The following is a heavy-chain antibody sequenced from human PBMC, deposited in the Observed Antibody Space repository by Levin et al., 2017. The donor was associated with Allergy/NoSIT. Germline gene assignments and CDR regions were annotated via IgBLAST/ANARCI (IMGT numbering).Heavy chain of an antibody. V-gene: IGHV4-59*01. CDR1: GGSISSYY. CDR2: IYYSGST. Sequence: SQTLSLTCTVSGGSISSYYWSWLRQPPGKGLEWIGYIYYSGSTNYNPSLKSRVTISVDTSKNQFSLKLSSVTAADTAVYYCARFDYVWGSYRSHFDYWGQGTLVTVSS. CDR3: ARFDYVWGSYRSHFDY. D-gene: IGHD3-16*02. J-gene: IGHJ4*02.